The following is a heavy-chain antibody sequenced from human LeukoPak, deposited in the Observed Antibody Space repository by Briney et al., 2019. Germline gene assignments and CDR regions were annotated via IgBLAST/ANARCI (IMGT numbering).Heavy chain of an antibody. CDR2: INSDGSSI. Sequence: GGSLRLSCAASGFTFSSYWMHWVRQAPGKGLVWVSRINSDGSSISYADSVKGRFTISRDNAKNTLYLQMNSLRAEDTAVYYCARGGMDYGGNSASCLDYWGQGTLVTVSS. CDR3: ARGGMDYGGNSASCLDY. CDR1: GFTFSSYW. D-gene: IGHD4-23*01. J-gene: IGHJ4*02. V-gene: IGHV3-74*01.